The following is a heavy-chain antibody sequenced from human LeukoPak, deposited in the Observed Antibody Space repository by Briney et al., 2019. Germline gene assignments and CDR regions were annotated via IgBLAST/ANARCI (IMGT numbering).Heavy chain of an antibody. CDR3: ARDRRELRYVDWLLDY. V-gene: IGHV1-2*02. D-gene: IGHD3-9*01. CDR1: GYTFTDYY. CDR2: INPNSGDT. J-gene: IGHJ4*02. Sequence: ASVKVSCEASGYTFTDYYVHWVRQAPGQGLEWMGWINPNSGDTNYAQKFQGRVTMTRDTSISTAYLDLSSLKSDDTAVCYCARDRRELRYVDWLLDYWGQGTLVTVSS.